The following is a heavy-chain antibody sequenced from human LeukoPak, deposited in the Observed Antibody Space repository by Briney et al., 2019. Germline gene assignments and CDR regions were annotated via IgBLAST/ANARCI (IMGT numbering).Heavy chain of an antibody. CDR1: GCSTSGYY. D-gene: IGHD6-13*01. J-gene: IGHJ6*03. V-gene: IGHV4-4*07. CDR2: VHSGDNS. Sequence: PSETLSLTCTVSGCSTSGYYWSWIRQPAGKGLEWIGRVHSGDNSDSIPSLKSRLAMSLDTSTNRFYLKLTSVTAADTAVYYCARGGAHSPSHDYFSHFMDVWGKGTTVTVSS. CDR3: ARGGAHSPSHDYFSHFMDV.